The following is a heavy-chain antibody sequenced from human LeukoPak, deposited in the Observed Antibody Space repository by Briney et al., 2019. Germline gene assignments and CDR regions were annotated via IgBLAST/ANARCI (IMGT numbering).Heavy chain of an antibody. V-gene: IGHV4-59*01. CDR1: GGSISSYY. D-gene: IGHD1-20*01. CDR2: IYYSGST. CDR3: ARDVTGNDAFDI. Sequence: PSETLSLTCTVSGGSISSYYWSWIRQPPGKGLGWIGYIYYSGSTNYNPSLKSRVTISVDTSKNQFSLKLSSVTAADTAVYYCARDVTGNDAFDIWGQGTMVTVSS. J-gene: IGHJ3*02.